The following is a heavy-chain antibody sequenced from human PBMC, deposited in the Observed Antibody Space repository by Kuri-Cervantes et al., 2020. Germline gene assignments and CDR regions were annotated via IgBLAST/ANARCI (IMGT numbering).Heavy chain of an antibody. CDR1: GFTFSSYS. V-gene: IGHV3-21*01. CDR3: AREGHTSGRAPAFDY. Sequence: GESLKISCAASGFTFSSYSMNWVRQAPGKGLEWVSSISSSSSYIYYADSVRGRFSISRDNSKNTMYFQMNSLRVEDTAAYYCAREGHTSGRAPAFDYWGLGTLVTVSS. D-gene: IGHD3-22*01. CDR2: ISSSSSYI. J-gene: IGHJ4*02.